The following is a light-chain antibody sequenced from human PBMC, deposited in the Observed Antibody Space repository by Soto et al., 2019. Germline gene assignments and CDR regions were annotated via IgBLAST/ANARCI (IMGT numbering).Light chain of an antibody. CDR1: STDVREYKY. CDR2: DVT. J-gene: IGLJ2*01. CDR3: CSYGGNNVV. V-gene: IGLV2-11*01. Sequence: QSALTQPRSVSGSPGQSVTISCTGTSTDVREYKYVSWYQEHPGKAPKLMIFDVTERPSGVPDRFSGSKSGNTASLTISGLQAEDEADYYCCSYGGNNVVFGGGTKLTVL.